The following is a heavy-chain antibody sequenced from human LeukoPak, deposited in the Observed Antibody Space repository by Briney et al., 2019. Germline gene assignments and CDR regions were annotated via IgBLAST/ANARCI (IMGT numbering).Heavy chain of an antibody. CDR2: ISGSGGST. D-gene: IGHD1-1*01. Sequence: GGSLRLPCAASGFTFSSYAMSWVRQAPGKGLEWVSAISGSGGSTYYADSVEGRFTISRDNSKNTLYLQMNSLRAEDTAVYYCAKDDDYYYYYGMDVWGQGTTVTVSS. CDR3: AKDDDYYYYYGMDV. V-gene: IGHV3-23*01. CDR1: GFTFSSYA. J-gene: IGHJ6*02.